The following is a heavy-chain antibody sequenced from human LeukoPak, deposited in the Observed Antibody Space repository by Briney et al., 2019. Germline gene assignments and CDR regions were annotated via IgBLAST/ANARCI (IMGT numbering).Heavy chain of an antibody. CDR2: IYYGGST. D-gene: IGHD3-22*01. CDR1: GGSISSSSYY. CDR3: ARDSSGYRIYYYYYMDV. Sequence: PSETLSLTCTVSGGSISSSSYYWGWIRQPPGKGLEWIGSIYYGGSTYYNPSLKSRVTISVDTSKNQFSLKLSSVTAADTAVYYCARDSSGYRIYYYYYMDVWGKGTTVTVSS. J-gene: IGHJ6*03. V-gene: IGHV4-39*07.